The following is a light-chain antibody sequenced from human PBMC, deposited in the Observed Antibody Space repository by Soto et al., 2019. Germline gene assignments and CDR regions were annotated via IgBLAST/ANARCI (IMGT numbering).Light chain of an antibody. V-gene: IGLV1-44*01. CDR1: SSNIGSNS. J-gene: IGLJ3*02. CDR2: NNN. CDR3: VAWDHSLNGRV. Sequence: QSVLTQPPSASGTPGQGVTIYCSGSSSNIGSNSVTWYQQLPGTAPKLLMYNNNPRPSGIPGRFSGSKSGTSASLAISGLQSEDVADYYCVAWDHSLNGRVFGGGTKLTVL.